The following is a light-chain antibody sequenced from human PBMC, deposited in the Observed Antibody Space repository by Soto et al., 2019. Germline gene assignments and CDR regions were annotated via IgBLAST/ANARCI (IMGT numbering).Light chain of an antibody. CDR3: LQDHDDSWT. CDR1: QTIHSF. CDR2: DAS. J-gene: IGKJ1*01. Sequence: DIQITQSPSTLSASVGDRVTITCRASQTIHSFLAWYQQKAGKAPKLLIYDASNLESGVPSRFSGSGSGTEFTLTVSSLQPEDFATYYCLQDHDDSWTFGQGTKVDIK. V-gene: IGKV1-5*01.